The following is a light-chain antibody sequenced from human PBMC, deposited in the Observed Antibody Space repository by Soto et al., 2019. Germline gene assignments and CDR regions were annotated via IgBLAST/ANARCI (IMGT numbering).Light chain of an antibody. CDR1: SSDISAYNS. J-gene: IGLJ1*01. Sequence: QSVLTQPASVSGSPGQSITISCTGPSSDISAYNSVSWYQQHPGKAPKLIVFQVSFRPSAVSDRFSGSKSDNTASLTISGLQTEDEADYYCRSYTTSGTFVFGPGTKVTVL. CDR3: RSYTTSGTFV. V-gene: IGLV2-14*01. CDR2: QVS.